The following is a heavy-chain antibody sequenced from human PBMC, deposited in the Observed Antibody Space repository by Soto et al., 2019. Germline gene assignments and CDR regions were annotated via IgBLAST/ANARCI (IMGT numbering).Heavy chain of an antibody. Sequence: QVQLVQSGAEVKKPGASVKVSCKASGYSFTRYAIHWVRQAPGQRLEWMGWINAGSGGTKLSQNSQGRVTITRDPPATQVYMELSTLTSKATAVYHWARGTGSTPNFDYGGQGTLSPSPQ. D-gene: IGHD4-17*01. J-gene: IGHJ4*02. CDR2: INAGSGGT. CDR3: ARGTGSTPNFDY. CDR1: GYSFTRYA. V-gene: IGHV1-3*01.